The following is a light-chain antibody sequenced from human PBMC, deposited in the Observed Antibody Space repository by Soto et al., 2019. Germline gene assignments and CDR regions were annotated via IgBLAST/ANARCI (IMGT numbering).Light chain of an antibody. Sequence: DIQMTQSPSTLSASVGDRVTITCRASQSISSWLAWYQQKPGKAPKLLIYDASSLESGVPSRFSGSGSGTECTLTISSLQPDDFATYYCQIGFTFGPGTKVDIK. CDR3: QIGFT. V-gene: IGKV1-5*01. CDR2: DAS. J-gene: IGKJ3*01. CDR1: QSISSW.